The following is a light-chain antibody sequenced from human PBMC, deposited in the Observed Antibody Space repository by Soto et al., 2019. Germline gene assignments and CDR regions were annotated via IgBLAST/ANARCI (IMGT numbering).Light chain of an antibody. Sequence: DIQMTQSPSTLSASVGDRVTITCRASQSISSWLAWYQQKPGKAPNLLIYDASSLESGVPSRFSGSGSGTELTITISSLQPDDFATYYCQQYNSYPWTFGQGTKVDIK. V-gene: IGKV1-5*01. CDR2: DAS. CDR1: QSISSW. CDR3: QQYNSYPWT. J-gene: IGKJ1*01.